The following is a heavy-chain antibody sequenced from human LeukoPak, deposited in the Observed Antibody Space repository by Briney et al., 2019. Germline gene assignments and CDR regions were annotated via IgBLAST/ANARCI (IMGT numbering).Heavy chain of an antibody. Sequence: SQTLSLTCTVSGGSISSGSYYWSWIRQPAGKGLEWIGRIYTSGSTNYNPSLKSRVTISVDTSKNQFSLKLSSVTAADTAVYYCASSNHIPYITGTTPAFDYWGQGTLVTVSS. D-gene: IGHD1-7*01. CDR2: IYTSGST. J-gene: IGHJ4*02. V-gene: IGHV4-61*02. CDR1: GGSISSGSYY. CDR3: ASSNHIPYITGTTPAFDY.